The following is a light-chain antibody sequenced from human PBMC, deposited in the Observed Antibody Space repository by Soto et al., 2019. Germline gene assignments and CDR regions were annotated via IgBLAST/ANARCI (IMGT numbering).Light chain of an antibody. CDR3: QQLNSYPPT. Sequence: IQLTQSPSSLSASVGDRVTITCRASQGISSYLAWYQQKPGKAPKLLIYAASTLQSGVPSRFSGSGSGTDFSLTISSLPPEDFATYYCQQLNSYPPTFGGGTKVDSK. V-gene: IGKV1-9*01. J-gene: IGKJ4*01. CDR1: QGISSY. CDR2: AAS.